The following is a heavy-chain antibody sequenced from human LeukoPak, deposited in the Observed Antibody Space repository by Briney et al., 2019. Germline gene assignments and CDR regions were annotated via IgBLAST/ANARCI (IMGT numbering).Heavy chain of an antibody. CDR2: IRQDGGEK. CDR1: AFTFSNSW. Sequence: GGSLRLSCTTYAFTFSNSWMSWVRQAPGKGLEWVANIRQDGGEKYYVDSVKGRFTISRDNAKNTLYLQMNSLRAEDTAVYYCARVQWGSLVAIDYWGQGTLVTVSS. J-gene: IGHJ4*02. CDR3: ARVQWGSLVAIDY. V-gene: IGHV3-7*01. D-gene: IGHD5-12*01.